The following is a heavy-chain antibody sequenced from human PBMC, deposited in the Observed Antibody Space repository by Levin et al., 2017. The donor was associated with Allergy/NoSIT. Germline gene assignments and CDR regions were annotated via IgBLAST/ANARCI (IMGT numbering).Heavy chain of an antibody. D-gene: IGHD4-17*01. J-gene: IGHJ5*02. CDR2: IIPIFGTA. V-gene: IGHV1-69*13. CDR3: ARARPPDYGDYENWFDP. Sequence: SVKVSCKASGGTFSSYAISWVRQAPGQGLEWMGGIIPIFGTANYAQKFQGRVTITADESTSTAYMELSSLRSEDTAVYYCARARPPDYGDYENWFDPWGQGTLVTVSS. CDR1: GGTFSSYA.